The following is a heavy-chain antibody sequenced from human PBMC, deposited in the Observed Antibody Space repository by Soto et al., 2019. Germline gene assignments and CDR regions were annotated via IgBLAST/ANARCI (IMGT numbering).Heavy chain of an antibody. D-gene: IGHD3-16*01. CDR3: ARVRGGGTDL. CDR2: ISSGGSHT. Sequence: PGGSLRLSCAASGFTFSEHYMSWIRQAPGKGLEWVAYISSGGSHTDYADSVRGRLTSSRDNTKSSLYLQMNSLRDEDTAVYFCARVRGGGTDLLGPGTLVTVSS. J-gene: IGHJ5*02. CDR1: GFTFSEHY. V-gene: IGHV3-11*06.